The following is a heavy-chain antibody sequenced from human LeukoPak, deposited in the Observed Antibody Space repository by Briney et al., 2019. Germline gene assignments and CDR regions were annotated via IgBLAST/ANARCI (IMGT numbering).Heavy chain of an antibody. D-gene: IGHD6-19*01. J-gene: IGHJ6*02. V-gene: IGHV3-30-3*01. CDR1: GFTFSSYA. CDR2: ISYDGSNK. CDR3: AREVLSGWSLYYYYGMDV. Sequence: QSGGSLRLSCAASGFTFSSYAMHWVRQAPCKGLEWVAVISYDGSNKYYADSVKGRFTISRDNSKNTLYLQMDSLRAEDTAVYYCAREVLSGWSLYYYYGMDVWGQGTTVTVSS.